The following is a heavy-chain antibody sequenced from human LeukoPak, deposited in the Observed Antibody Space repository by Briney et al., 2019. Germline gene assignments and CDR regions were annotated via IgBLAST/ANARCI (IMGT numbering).Heavy chain of an antibody. CDR3: ASLPFYYGSGSSLDY. CDR1: GFTFSSYW. V-gene: IGHV4-34*01. J-gene: IGHJ4*02. CDR2: INHSGST. Sequence: MPGGSLRLSCAASGFTFSSYWMSWVRQAPGKGLEWIGEINHSGSTNYNPSPKSRVTISVDTSKNQFSLKLSSVTAADTAVYYCASLPFYYGSGSSLDYWGQGTLVTVSS. D-gene: IGHD3-10*01.